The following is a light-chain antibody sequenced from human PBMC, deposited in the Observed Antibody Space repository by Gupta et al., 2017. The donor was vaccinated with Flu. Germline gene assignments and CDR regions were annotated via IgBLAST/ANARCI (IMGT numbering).Light chain of an antibody. CDR1: QSVSSSY. Sequence: PGTLSLSPGERATLSCRASQSVSSSYLAWYQQKPGQAPRLLIYGASSRATGIPDRFSGSGSGTDFTLTISRLEPEDFAVYYWQQYGSSLTFGQGTRMEIK. V-gene: IGKV3-20*01. J-gene: IGKJ5*01. CDR2: GAS. CDR3: QQYGSSLT.